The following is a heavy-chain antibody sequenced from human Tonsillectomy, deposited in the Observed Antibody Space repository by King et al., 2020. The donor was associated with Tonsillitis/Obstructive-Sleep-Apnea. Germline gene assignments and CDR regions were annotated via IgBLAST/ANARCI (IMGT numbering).Heavy chain of an antibody. J-gene: IGHJ6*04. CDR2: IYYSGST. CDR1: GGSISSSSYY. CDR3: ARHVAAGTTTISQYYDFWSGYYWGHASSV. Sequence: QLQESGPGLVKPSETLSLTCTVSGGSISSSSYYWGWIRQPPGKGLEWIGSIYYSGSTYYNPSLKSRVTISVDTSKNQFSLKLSSVTAADTAVYYCARHVAAGTTTISQYYDFWSGYYWGHASSVWGKGTTVTVSS. D-gene: IGHD3-3*01. V-gene: IGHV4-39*01.